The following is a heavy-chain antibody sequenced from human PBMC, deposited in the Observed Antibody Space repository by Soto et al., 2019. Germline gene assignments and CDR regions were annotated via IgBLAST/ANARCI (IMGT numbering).Heavy chain of an antibody. V-gene: IGHV4-31*03. D-gene: IGHD3-10*01. CDR2: IYYSGST. J-gene: IGHJ3*02. CDR3: ARDSGATMVRAVIIARAFDI. CDR1: GGSISSGGYY. Sequence: KPSETLSLTCTVSGGSISSGGYYWSWIRQHPGKGLEWIGYIYYSGSTYYNPSLKSRVTISVDTSKNQFSLKLSSVTAADTAVYYCARDSGATMVRAVIIARAFDIWGQGTMVTVSS.